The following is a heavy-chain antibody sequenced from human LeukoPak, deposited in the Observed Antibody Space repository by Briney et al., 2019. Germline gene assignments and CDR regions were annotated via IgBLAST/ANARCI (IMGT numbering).Heavy chain of an antibody. CDR3: ARGGLRYNAFDI. J-gene: IGHJ3*02. Sequence: SVTVSCKASGYTFTGYYMHWVRQAPGQGREWMGRIHPNSGGTNYAQEFQGRVTMTRDTSISTGYMELSRLRSDDTAVYYCARGGLRYNAFDIWGQGTMVTVSS. V-gene: IGHV1-2*06. D-gene: IGHD4-17*01. CDR2: IHPNSGGT. CDR1: GYTFTGYY.